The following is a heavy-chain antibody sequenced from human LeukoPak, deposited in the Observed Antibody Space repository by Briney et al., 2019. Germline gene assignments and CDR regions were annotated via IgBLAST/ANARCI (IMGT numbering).Heavy chain of an antibody. V-gene: IGHV3-30*18. J-gene: IGHJ4*02. CDR3: AKDHGFDY. Sequence: GGSLRLSCAASGFTFSSYGMHWVRQAPGKGLEWVAVISYDGSNKYYADSVKGRFTISRDNSKNTLYLQMNSLRAEDTAVYYCAKDHGFDYWGQGTLVTVSS. CDR1: GFTFSSYG. CDR2: ISYDGSNK.